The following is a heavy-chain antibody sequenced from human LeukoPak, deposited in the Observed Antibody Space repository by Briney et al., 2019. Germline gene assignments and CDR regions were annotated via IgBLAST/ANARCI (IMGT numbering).Heavy chain of an antibody. Sequence: GGSLRLSCAASGFTFSSYAMSWVRQAPGKGLEWVSGISGSGDTYYADSVKGRFTISRDNSKNTLYVQVNSLGTEDTAAYYCAKSGSGWYVNWFDPWGQGTLVTVSS. V-gene: IGHV3-23*01. D-gene: IGHD6-19*01. CDR1: GFTFSSYA. CDR3: AKSGSGWYVNWFDP. CDR2: ISGSGDT. J-gene: IGHJ5*02.